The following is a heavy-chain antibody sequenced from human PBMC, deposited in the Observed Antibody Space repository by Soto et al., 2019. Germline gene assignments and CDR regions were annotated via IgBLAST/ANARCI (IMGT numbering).Heavy chain of an antibody. Sequence: ASVKVSCKASGGTFSSYAISWVRQAPGQGLEWMGGIIPIFGTANYAQKFQGRVTITADESTSTAYMELSSLRSEDTAVYYCARDLKRYYDSSGYGYYYYGMDVWGQGTTVTVSS. CDR1: GGTFSSYA. D-gene: IGHD3-22*01. J-gene: IGHJ6*02. CDR3: ARDLKRYYDSSGYGYYYYGMDV. CDR2: IIPIFGTA. V-gene: IGHV1-69*13.